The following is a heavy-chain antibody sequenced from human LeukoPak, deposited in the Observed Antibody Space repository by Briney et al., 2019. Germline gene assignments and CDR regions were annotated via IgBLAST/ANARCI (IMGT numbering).Heavy chain of an antibody. CDR1: GFTFDDYA. CDR2: ISWNSGGI. CDR3: AKDFASDYNYYYYMDV. D-gene: IGHD2-21*02. Sequence: PGGSLRLSCAASGFTFDDYAMHWVRQAPGKGLEWVSGISWNSGGIGYADSVKGRFTISRDNAKNSLSLQMNSLRAEDTALYYCAKDFASDYNYYYYMDVWGNGTTVTVSS. V-gene: IGHV3-9*01. J-gene: IGHJ6*03.